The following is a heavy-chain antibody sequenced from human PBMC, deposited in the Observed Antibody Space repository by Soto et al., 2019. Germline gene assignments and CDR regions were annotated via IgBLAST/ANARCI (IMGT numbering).Heavy chain of an antibody. J-gene: IGHJ4*02. CDR2: IWYDGSNK. V-gene: IGHV3-33*01. CDR3: ARDRRRIAARAETDY. D-gene: IGHD6-6*01. CDR1: GFTFSSYG. Sequence: QVQLVESGGGVVQPGRSLRLSCAASGFTFSSYGMHWVRQAPGKGLEWVAVIWYDGSNKYYADSVKGRFTISRDNSKNTLYLQMNSLRAEDTAVYYCARDRRRIAARAETDYWGQGTLVTVSS.